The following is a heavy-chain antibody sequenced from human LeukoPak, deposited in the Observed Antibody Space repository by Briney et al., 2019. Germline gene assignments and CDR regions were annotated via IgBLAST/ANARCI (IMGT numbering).Heavy chain of an antibody. V-gene: IGHV3-7*03. D-gene: IGHD2-21*01. CDR2: IKQDGSDE. J-gene: IGHJ6*03. CDR3: AKKEGDTYFSWYMDV. Sequence: GGSLRLSCEASGFTFSNYWMTWVRQAPGKGLEWVANIKQDGSDENYVDSVKGRFTISRDNGKNSLYLQMNSLRAEDTAIYYCAKKEGDTYFSWYMDVWGKGTTVTVSS. CDR1: GFTFSNYW.